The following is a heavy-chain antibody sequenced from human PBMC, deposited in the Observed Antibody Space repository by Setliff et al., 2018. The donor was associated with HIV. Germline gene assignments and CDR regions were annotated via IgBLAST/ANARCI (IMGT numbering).Heavy chain of an antibody. CDR2: IYYSGSS. J-gene: IGHJ4*02. CDR1: GGSISSGYYY. V-gene: IGHV4-31*03. Sequence: SETLSLTCSVSGGSISSGYYYWSWIRQHPGKGLEWIGYIYYSGSSYYNPSLKSRVTISVDTSKNQFSVKLSSVTAADTAVYYCARLRPPRYAGSYFDYWGQGTLVTVSS. CDR3: ARLRPPRYAGSYFDY. D-gene: IGHD2-8*01.